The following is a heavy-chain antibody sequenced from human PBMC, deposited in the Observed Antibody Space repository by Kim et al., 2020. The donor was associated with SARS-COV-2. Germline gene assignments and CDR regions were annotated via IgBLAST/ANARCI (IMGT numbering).Heavy chain of an antibody. Sequence: YSQKFQGRVTITRDTSASTAYMELSSLRSEDTAVYYCAREGGKTAAGFDYWGQGTLVTVSS. V-gene: IGHV1-3*01. CDR3: AREGGKTAAGFDY. D-gene: IGHD6-13*01. J-gene: IGHJ4*02.